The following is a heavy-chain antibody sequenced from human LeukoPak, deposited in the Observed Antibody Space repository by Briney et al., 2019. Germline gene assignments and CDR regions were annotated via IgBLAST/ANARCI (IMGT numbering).Heavy chain of an antibody. CDR2: IYTSGST. J-gene: IGHJ4*02. CDR1: GGSISSGSYY. Sequence: PSETLSLTXTVSGGSISSGSYYWSWIRQPAGKGLEWVGRIYTSGSTNYNPSLKSRVTISVDTSKNQFSLKLSSVTAADTAVYYCARDREVLLWFGESYYFDYWGQGTLVTVSS. D-gene: IGHD3-10*01. CDR3: ARDREVLLWFGESYYFDY. V-gene: IGHV4-61*02.